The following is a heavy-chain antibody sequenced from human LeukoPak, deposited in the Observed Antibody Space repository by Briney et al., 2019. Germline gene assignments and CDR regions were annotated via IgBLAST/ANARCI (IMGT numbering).Heavy chain of an antibody. J-gene: IGHJ4*02. CDR2: IYTSGST. CDR1: GGSISSYY. Sequence: PSEALSLTCTVSGGSISSYYWSWIRQPAGKGLEWIGRIYTSGSTNYNPSLKSRVTMSVDTSKNQFSLKLSSVTAADTAVYYCARRKFTYSYGLGSYPNYFDYWGQGTLVTVSS. V-gene: IGHV4-4*07. D-gene: IGHD3-10*01. CDR3: ARRKFTYSYGLGSYPNYFDY.